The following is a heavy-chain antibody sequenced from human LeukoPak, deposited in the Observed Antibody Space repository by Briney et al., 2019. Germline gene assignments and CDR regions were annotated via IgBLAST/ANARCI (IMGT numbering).Heavy chain of an antibody. CDR2: NRADNGKT. J-gene: IGHJ4*02. CDR1: GFALDNYG. CDR3: ARVVLGIGGSDF. Sequence: GASVRVSCKASGFALDNYGIAWVRQAPGQGLEWMGWNRADNGKTNYAQRVEGRVTMTTDTSTRTAYLDLRGLRSDDTAVYYRARVVLGIGGSDFWGQGTLVTVSS. D-gene: IGHD7-27*01. V-gene: IGHV1-18*01.